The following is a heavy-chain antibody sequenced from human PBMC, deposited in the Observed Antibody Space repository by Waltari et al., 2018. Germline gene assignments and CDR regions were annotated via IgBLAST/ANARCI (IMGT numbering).Heavy chain of an antibody. CDR3: ARGRSGRHFDY. J-gene: IGHJ4*02. D-gene: IGHD3-10*01. CDR2: INPTSGGQ. CDR1: GNTFTGDY. Sequence: QVPLVQTRAEMKKPGASGQLPCKAAGNTFTGDYIHWGLQATGHGLEWMGRINPTSGGQNYAQKFQGTVTITRDTSISTAYMELSRLRSDDTAVYYCARGRSGRHFDYWGQGTLVTVSS. V-gene: IGHV1-2*06.